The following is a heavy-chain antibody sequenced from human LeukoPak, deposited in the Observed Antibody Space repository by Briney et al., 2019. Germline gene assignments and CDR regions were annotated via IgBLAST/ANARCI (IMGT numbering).Heavy chain of an antibody. V-gene: IGHV4-38-2*02. CDR1: GYSISSGYY. J-gene: IGHJ6*02. CDR2: IYHSGST. D-gene: IGHD5-12*01. CDR3: ARAPIVATSYYYYGMDV. Sequence: PSETLSLTCTVSGYSISSGYYWGWIRQPPGKGLEWIGSIYHSGSTYYNPSLKSRVTISVDTSKNQFSLKLSSVTAADTAVYYCARAPIVATSYYYYGMDVWGQGTTVTVSS.